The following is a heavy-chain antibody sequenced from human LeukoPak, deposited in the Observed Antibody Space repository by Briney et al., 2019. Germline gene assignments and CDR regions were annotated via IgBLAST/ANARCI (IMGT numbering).Heavy chain of an antibody. J-gene: IGHJ5*02. CDR2: ISGDGSST. D-gene: IGHD2-15*01. CDR1: EFTFSSYW. CDR3: TRRVDATRWYDP. Sequence: GGSLRLSCAASEFTFSSYWMHWVRQAPGEGLVWVPRISGDGSSTSYADSVKGRFTISRDNGKNTLYLQMNSLRAEDTAVYYCTRRVDATRWYDPWGQGTLVTVSS. V-gene: IGHV3-74*01.